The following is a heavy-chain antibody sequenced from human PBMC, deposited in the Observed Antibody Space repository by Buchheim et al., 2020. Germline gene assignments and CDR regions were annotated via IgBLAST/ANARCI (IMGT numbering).Heavy chain of an antibody. V-gene: IGHV1-2*04. CDR2: INPKSGGT. CDR3: ALLGFCSGGSCYPGPDY. Sequence: QVQLVQSGAEVKKPGASVKVSCKASGYIFKNYYVHWVRQAPGQGLEWMGWINPKSGGTNYAQKFQGWATMTRDTSIRTAYMELSRLTSDDTAVYFCALLGFCSGGSCYPGPDYWGQGTL. J-gene: IGHJ4*02. D-gene: IGHD2-15*01. CDR1: GYIFKNYY.